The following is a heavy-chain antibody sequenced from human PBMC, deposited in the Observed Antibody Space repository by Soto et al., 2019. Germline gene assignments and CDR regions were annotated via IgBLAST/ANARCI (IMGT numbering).Heavy chain of an antibody. D-gene: IGHD2-15*01. Sequence: QLQLQESGPGLVKPSETLSLTCTVSGGSISSSSYYWGWLRQPPGQGLEWIGSIYYSGSTYYNPYMRSRVTISVDTSKNQFSLKLSSVTAADTDVYYCARHTRVGRLNHLDYWGQGTLVTVSS. CDR1: GGSISSSSYY. CDR2: IYYSGST. J-gene: IGHJ4*02. CDR3: ARHTRVGRLNHLDY. V-gene: IGHV4-39*01.